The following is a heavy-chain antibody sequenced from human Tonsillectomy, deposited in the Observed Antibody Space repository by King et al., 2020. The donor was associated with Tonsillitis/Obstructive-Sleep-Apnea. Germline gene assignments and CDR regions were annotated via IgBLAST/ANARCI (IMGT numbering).Heavy chain of an antibody. D-gene: IGHD2-2*01. CDR3: ARDGDCSSTSCYAESWFDP. Sequence: QLVQSGAEVKKPGSSVKVSCKASGGTFSSYAISWVRQAPGQGLEWMGGIIPIFGTANYAQKFQGRVTITADESTSTAYMGLSSLRAEDTAVYYCARDGDCSSTSCYAESWFDPWGQGTLVTVSS. CDR1: GGTFSSYA. V-gene: IGHV1-69*01. J-gene: IGHJ5*02. CDR2: IIPIFGTA.